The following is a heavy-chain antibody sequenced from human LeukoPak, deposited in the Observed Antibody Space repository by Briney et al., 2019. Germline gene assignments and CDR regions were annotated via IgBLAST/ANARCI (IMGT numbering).Heavy chain of an antibody. Sequence: GRSLRLSCAALGFTFDDYAMHWVRQAPGKGLEWVSSISWNSGSIGYADSVKGRFTISRDSAKNSLYLQMNSLRAEDTALYYCAKSRGSNWPRYFDLWGRGTLITVSS. V-gene: IGHV3-9*01. CDR2: ISWNSGSI. CDR1: GFTFDDYA. J-gene: IGHJ2*01. D-gene: IGHD6-13*01. CDR3: AKSRGSNWPRYFDL.